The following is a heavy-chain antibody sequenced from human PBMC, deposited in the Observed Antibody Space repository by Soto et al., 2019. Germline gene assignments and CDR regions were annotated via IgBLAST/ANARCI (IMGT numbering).Heavy chain of an antibody. J-gene: IGHJ4*02. CDR3: AKLTAA. V-gene: IGHV3-23*01. Sequence: GRSLRLSCAASGFTFSAYVMSWVRQGPGKGLAWVSSITSSDVGTYYADSVKGRFTVSRDNSKNTVYLQMNSLRDEDTAVYYCAKLTAAWGQGALVTVSS. CDR2: ITSSDVGT. D-gene: IGHD6-13*01. CDR1: GFTFSAYV.